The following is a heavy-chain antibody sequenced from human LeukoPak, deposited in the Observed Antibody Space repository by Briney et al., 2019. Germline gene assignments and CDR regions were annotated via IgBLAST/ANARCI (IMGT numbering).Heavy chain of an antibody. CDR3: ARGTARGIVGATTNDY. CDR2: ISSSSSYI. J-gene: IGHJ4*02. D-gene: IGHD1-26*01. V-gene: IGHV3-21*01. Sequence: GGSLRPSCAASGFTFSSYSMNWVRQAPGKGLEWVSSISSSSSYIYYADSVKGRFTISRDNAKNSLYLRMNSLRAEDTAVYYCARGTARGIVGATTNDYWGQGTLVTVSS. CDR1: GFTFSSYS.